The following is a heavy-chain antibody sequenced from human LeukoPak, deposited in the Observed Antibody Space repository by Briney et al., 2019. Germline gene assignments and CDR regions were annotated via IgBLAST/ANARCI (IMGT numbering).Heavy chain of an antibody. Sequence: GGSLRLSCAASGFTFSSYGMHWVRQAPGKGLEWVAVIWYDGSNKYYADSVKGRFTISRDNSKNTLYLQMNSLRAEDMAVYYCAREGAANAEYFQHWGQGTLDTVSS. D-gene: IGHD6-13*01. CDR1: GFTFSSYG. CDR2: IWYDGSNK. J-gene: IGHJ1*01. CDR3: AREGAANAEYFQH. V-gene: IGHV3-33*01.